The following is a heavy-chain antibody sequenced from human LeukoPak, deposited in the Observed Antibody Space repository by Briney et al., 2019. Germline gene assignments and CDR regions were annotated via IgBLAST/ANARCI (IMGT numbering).Heavy chain of an antibody. D-gene: IGHD1-26*01. CDR1: GFTVSGSY. Sequence: PGGSLRLSCAASGFTVSGSYMSWVRQAPGKGLEYVSSISTNGDGTYYANSVKGRFTISRDNSKNTLYLQMGSLRAEDMAVYYCARQSGGTYFDYWGQGTLVTVSS. CDR3: ARQSGGTYFDY. CDR2: ISTNGDGT. J-gene: IGHJ4*02. V-gene: IGHV3-64*01.